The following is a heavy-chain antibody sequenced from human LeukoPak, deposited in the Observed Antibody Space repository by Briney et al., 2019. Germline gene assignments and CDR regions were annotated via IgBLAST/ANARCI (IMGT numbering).Heavy chain of an antibody. V-gene: IGHV3-7*01. J-gene: IGHJ4*02. Sequence: PGGSLRLSCAASRFTFSSYWMNWVRQAPGKGLEWVASINQDGSDKYYVESVKGRFTISRDNAKNSLYLQMNSLRADDTAVYYCARSRRVDYWGQGTLVTVSS. CDR3: ARSRRVDY. CDR1: RFTFSSYW. CDR2: INQDGSDK.